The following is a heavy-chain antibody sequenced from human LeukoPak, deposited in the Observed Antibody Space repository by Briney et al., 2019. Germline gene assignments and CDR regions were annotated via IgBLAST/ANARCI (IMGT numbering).Heavy chain of an antibody. D-gene: IGHD5-12*01. J-gene: IGHJ4*02. CDR1: GFTFSDHY. CDR3: ARVLGYSGYDLAY. V-gene: IGHV3-72*01. Sequence: PGGSPRLSCAASGFTFSDHYMDWVRQAPGKGLEWVGRTRNKANSYTTEYAASVKGRFTISRDDSKNSLYLQMNSLKTEDTAVYYCARVLGYSGYDLAYWGQGTLVTVSS. CDR2: TRNKANSYTT.